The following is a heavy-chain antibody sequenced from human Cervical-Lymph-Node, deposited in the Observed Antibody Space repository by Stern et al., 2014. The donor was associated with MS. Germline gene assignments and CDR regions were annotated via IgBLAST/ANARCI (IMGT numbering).Heavy chain of an antibody. V-gene: IGHV4-61*01. CDR1: GDSVTSRTYH. D-gene: IGHD2-21*01. CDR3: ARDRGVLDVPGALWSWFDP. Sequence: QVQLQESGPGLVKPSETLSLTCTVSGDSVTSRTYHWTWIRQPPGKGLEWLGYISYSGTTNYNPSLKSRLTISWNTSQNQFSLKLNSVTAADTALYYCARDRGVLDVPGALWSWFDPWGQGTLVTVSS. CDR2: ISYSGTT. J-gene: IGHJ5*02.